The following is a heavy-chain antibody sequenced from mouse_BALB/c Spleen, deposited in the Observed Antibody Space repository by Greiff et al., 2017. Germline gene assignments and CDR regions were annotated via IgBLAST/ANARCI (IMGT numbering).Heavy chain of an antibody. CDR1: GYSITSGYY. Sequence: EVQLQESGPGLVKPSQSLSLTCSVTGYSITSGYYWNWIRQFPGNKLEWMGYISYDGSNNYNPSLTNRNSITRDPSKNQFFLKLNSVTTEDTATYYCARGDYDGAMDYWGQGTSVTVSS. D-gene: IGHD2-4*01. CDR3: ARGDYDGAMDY. V-gene: IGHV3-6*02. CDR2: ISYDGSN. J-gene: IGHJ4*01.